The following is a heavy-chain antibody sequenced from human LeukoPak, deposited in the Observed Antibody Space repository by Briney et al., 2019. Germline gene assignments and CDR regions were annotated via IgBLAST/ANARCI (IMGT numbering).Heavy chain of an antibody. J-gene: IGHJ4*02. D-gene: IGHD1-26*01. V-gene: IGHV3-53*01. CDR1: GFTVSSKY. Sequence: PGGSLRLSCAASGFTVSSKYMTWVRQAPGKGLEWVSVIYSGGSTYYADSMEGRFTISRDNSKNTLYLQLNSLRAEDTAVYYCARVRVGATGFDYWGQGTLVTVSS. CDR3: ARVRVGATGFDY. CDR2: IYSGGST.